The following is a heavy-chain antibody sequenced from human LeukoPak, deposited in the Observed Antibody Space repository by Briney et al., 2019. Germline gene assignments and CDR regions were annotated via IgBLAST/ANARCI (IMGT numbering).Heavy chain of an antibody. CDR2: ISPSGGST. D-gene: IGHD2-21*02. CDR1: GYTFTSYY. J-gene: IGHJ4*02. CDR3: ARGGPLAYCGGDCYWRGLYFDY. V-gene: IGHV1-46*01. Sequence: ASVKVSCKASGYTFTSYYMHWVRQAPGQGLEWMGIISPSGGSTSYAQKFQGRVTMTRDMSTSTVYMELSSLRSEDTAVYYCARGGPLAYCGGDCYWRGLYFDYWGQGTLVTVSS.